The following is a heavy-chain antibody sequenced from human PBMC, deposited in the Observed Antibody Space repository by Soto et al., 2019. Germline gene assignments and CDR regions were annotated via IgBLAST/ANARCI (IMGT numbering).Heavy chain of an antibody. CDR1: GFTFSAYA. V-gene: IGHV3-30*03. J-gene: IGHJ4*02. Sequence: VQLVESGGGVVQPGRSLRLSCAASGFTFSAYAMHWVRQAPGKGLEWVAVVSHDGRNTHYADSVKGRFTISRDSSRNTVALEMTSLRAEDTAVYYCARGGRQWLVRSDFNYWGQGALVTVSS. CDR3: ARGGRQWLVRSDFNY. CDR2: VSHDGRNT. D-gene: IGHD6-19*01.